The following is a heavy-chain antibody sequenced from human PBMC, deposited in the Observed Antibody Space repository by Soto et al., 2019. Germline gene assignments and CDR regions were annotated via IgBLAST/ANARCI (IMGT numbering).Heavy chain of an antibody. V-gene: IGHV1-69*12. CDR1: GGTFSSYA. D-gene: IGHD3-10*01. CDR3: ATMKGGSQYYYYGMDV. J-gene: IGHJ6*02. CDR2: IIPMFGTA. Sequence: QVQLVQSGAEMKKPGSSVKVSCKASGGTFSSYAISWVRQAPGQGLEWMGGIIPMFGTADYAQKFQGRVTITADESTSTAYMELSSLRSDDTAVYYCATMKGGSQYYYYGMDVWGQGTTVTVSS.